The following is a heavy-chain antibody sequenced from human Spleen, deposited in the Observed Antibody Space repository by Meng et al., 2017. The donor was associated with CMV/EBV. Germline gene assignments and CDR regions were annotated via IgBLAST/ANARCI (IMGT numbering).Heavy chain of an antibody. Sequence: SVKVSCKASGGTFSSYAISWVRQAPGQGLEWMGGIIPIFGTANYAQKFQGRVTITADTSTDTAYMELSSLRSEDTAVYYCATLGGSDAFDIWGQGTMVTVSS. CDR2: IIPIFGTA. J-gene: IGHJ3*02. V-gene: IGHV1-69*06. CDR1: GGTFSSYA. CDR3: ATLGGSDAFDI. D-gene: IGHD2-15*01.